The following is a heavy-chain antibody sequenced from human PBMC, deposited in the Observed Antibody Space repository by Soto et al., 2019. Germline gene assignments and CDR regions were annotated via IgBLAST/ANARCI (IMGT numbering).Heavy chain of an antibody. V-gene: IGHV4-59*12. J-gene: IGHJ4*02. CDR2: IYYSGST. Sequence: PSETLSLTCTVSGGSISSYYWSWIRQPPGKGLEWIGYIYYSGSTNYNPSLKSRVTISVDTSKNQFSLKLSSVTAADTAVYYCARDGADGFDYWGQGTLVTVSS. D-gene: IGHD3-10*01. CDR3: ARDGADGFDY. CDR1: GGSISSYY.